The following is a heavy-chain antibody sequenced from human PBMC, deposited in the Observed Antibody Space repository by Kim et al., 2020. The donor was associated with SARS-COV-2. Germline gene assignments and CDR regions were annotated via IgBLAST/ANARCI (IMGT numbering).Heavy chain of an antibody. Sequence: ASVKVSCKASGYTFTSYAMNWVRQAPGQGLEWMGWINTNTGNPTYAQGFTGRFVFSLDTSVNTAYLQISSLKAEDTAVYYCARVPPKYYYDSSGYYEPWFDPWGQGTLVTVSS. J-gene: IGHJ5*02. CDR2: INTNTGNP. CDR3: ARVPPKYYYDSSGYYEPWFDP. V-gene: IGHV7-4-1*02. D-gene: IGHD3-22*01. CDR1: GYTFTSYA.